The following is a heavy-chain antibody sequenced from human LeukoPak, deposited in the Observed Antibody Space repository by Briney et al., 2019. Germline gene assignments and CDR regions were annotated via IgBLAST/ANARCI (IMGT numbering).Heavy chain of an antibody. V-gene: IGHV1-69*05. Sequence: ASVKVSCKASGGTFISYAISWVRQAPGQGREWMGRIIPIFGTANYAQKFQGRVTITTDESTSTAYMELSSLRSEDTAVYYCAREGPLLWFGELQNNWFDPWGQGTLVTVSS. D-gene: IGHD3-10*01. CDR2: IIPIFGTA. CDR1: GGTFISYA. J-gene: IGHJ5*02. CDR3: AREGPLLWFGELQNNWFDP.